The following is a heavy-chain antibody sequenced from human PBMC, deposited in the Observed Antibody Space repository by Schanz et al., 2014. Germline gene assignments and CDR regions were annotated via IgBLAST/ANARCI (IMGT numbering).Heavy chain of an antibody. V-gene: IGHV3-30*14. J-gene: IGHJ3*02. CDR3: ARRKHAFDI. Sequence: QVQLVESGGGVVQPGRSLRLSCAASGFTFSSYTMHWVRQAPGTGLEWVAVIYTSGSTYYADSVRGRFTFSRDNSKNTLYLQMNSLRAEDTAVYYCARRKHAFDIWGQGTMVTVSS. CDR1: GFTFSSYT. CDR2: IYTSGST.